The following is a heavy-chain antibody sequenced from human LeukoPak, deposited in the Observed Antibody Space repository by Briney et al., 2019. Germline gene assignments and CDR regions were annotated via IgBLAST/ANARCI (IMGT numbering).Heavy chain of an antibody. J-gene: IGHJ3*02. Sequence: SETLSLTCAVSADSFSSQYWTWIRQPPGKGLEWIGYISYIGSTNYNPSLKSRVTISIDTSKNQFSLKLRSVTAADTAVYYCARDLVTVTKGFDIWGQGTMVSVSS. CDR3: ARDLVTVTKGFDI. CDR1: ADSFSSQY. D-gene: IGHD4-17*01. V-gene: IGHV4-59*11. CDR2: ISYIGST.